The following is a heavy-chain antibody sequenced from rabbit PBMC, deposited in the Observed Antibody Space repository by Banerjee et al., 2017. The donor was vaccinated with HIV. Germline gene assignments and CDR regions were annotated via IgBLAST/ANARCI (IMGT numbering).Heavy chain of an antibody. CDR1: GFDFSSYY. J-gene: IGHJ2*01. V-gene: IGHV1S7*01. D-gene: IGHD7-1*01. CDR2: IDPVFGST. CDR3: ARAGYAGYGYRDAFDP. Sequence: QLKESGGGLVQPGGSLKLSCKASGFDFSSYYMSWVRQAPGKGLEWIGYIDPVFGSTYYASWVNGRFSISRENTQNTVSLQLNSLTAADTATYFCARAGYAGYGYRDAFDPRGQGTLVTVS.